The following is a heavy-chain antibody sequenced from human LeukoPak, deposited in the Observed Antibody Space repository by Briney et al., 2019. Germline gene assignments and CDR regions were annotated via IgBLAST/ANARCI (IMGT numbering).Heavy chain of an antibody. CDR1: GGSVSSGTYY. D-gene: IGHD1-26*01. CDR2: IYYSGST. V-gene: IGHV4-61*01. Sequence: SETLSLTCSVSGGSVSSGTYYWSWIRQPPGKGLEWIGYIYYSGSTNYNPSLKSRVTISVDTSRNQFSLKLNSLTAADTAVYYCATQARIVGATGYFDYWGQGTLVTVSS. CDR3: ATQARIVGATGYFDY. J-gene: IGHJ4*02.